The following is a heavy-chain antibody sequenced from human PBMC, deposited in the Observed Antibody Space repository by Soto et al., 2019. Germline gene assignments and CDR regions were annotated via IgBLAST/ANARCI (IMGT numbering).Heavy chain of an antibody. V-gene: IGHV1-2*02. CDR1: GYTFTGYY. D-gene: IGHD5-12*01. J-gene: IGHJ4*02. CDR3: ARVKEMATIYLFDY. Sequence: ASVKVSCKASGYTFTGYYMHWVRQAPGQGLEWMGWINPNSGGTNYAQKFRGRVTMTRDTSISTAYMELSRLRSDDTAVYYCARVKEMATIYLFDYWGQGTLVTVSS. CDR2: INPNSGGT.